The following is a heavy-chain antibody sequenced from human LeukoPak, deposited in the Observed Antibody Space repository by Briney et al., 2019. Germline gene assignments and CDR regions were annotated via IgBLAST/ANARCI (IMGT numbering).Heavy chain of an antibody. D-gene: IGHD2-8*02. V-gene: IGHV3-23*01. CDR2: IGGRGDTT. J-gene: IGHJ4*02. CDR3: AKEGLLGGYYFDL. Sequence: PGRSLRLSCAASGFTFSRYSMGWVRQAPGRGLDWVSTIGGRGDTTFYADSVKGRFTISRDNSKGTVYLQMNSLGAEDTAVYYCAKEGLLGGYYFDLWGQGTLVTVSS. CDR1: GFTFSRYS.